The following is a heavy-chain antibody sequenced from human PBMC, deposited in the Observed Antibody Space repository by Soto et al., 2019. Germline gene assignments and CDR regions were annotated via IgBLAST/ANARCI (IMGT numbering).Heavy chain of an antibody. CDR2: ILYSGTT. D-gene: IGHD1-1*01. V-gene: IGHV4-30-4*01. CDR3: ARDLWVEPELYYYGMDV. J-gene: IGHJ6*02. Sequence: PSETLSLTCTVSGDSISSADYYWSWIRKTPGKGLEWIGHILYSGTTYYNPSLKSRLTISVDTSKNHFSLRLTYVTASDTAVYYCARDLWVEPELYYYGMDVWGQGTTVTVSS. CDR1: GDSISSADYY.